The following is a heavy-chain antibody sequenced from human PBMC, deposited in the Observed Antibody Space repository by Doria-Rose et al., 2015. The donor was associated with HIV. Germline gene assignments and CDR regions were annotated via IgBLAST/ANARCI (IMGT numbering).Heavy chain of an antibody. V-gene: IGHV2-26*01. J-gene: IGHJ4*02. Sequence: SGPVLVKPTETLTLTCTVSGVSLSSPGMGVSWIRQPPGKALEWLANIFSDAERSYKTSLKSRLTISRGTSKSQVVLTMTDMGPVDTATYYCARIKSSRWYHKYYFDFWGQGTLVIVSA. D-gene: IGHD6-13*01. CDR3: ARIKSSRWYHKYYFDF. CDR1: GVSLSSPGMG. CDR2: IFSDAER.